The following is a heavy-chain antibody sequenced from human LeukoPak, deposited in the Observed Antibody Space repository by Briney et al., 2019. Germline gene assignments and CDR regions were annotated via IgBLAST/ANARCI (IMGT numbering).Heavy chain of an antibody. V-gene: IGHV1-18*03. CDR1: GYTFTSYG. J-gene: IGHJ5*02. D-gene: IGHD1-26*01. CDR3: ARGNSGSYSQDWFDP. CDR2: ISAYNGNT. Sequence: GASVKVSCKASGYTFTSYGISWVRQAPGQGLEWMGWISAYNGNTNYAQKLQGRVTMTTDTSTSTAYMELRSLRDDDMALYYCARGNSGSYSQDWFDPWGQGTLVTVSS.